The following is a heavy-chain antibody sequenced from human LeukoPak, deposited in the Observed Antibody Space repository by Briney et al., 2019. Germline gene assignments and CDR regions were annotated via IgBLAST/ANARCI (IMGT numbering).Heavy chain of an antibody. Sequence: ASVKVSCKASGYTFTSYGISWVRQAPGQGLEWMGWISAYNGNTNYAQKLQGRVTMTTDTSTSTAYMELRSLRSDDTAVYYCARVLLTGGYYDYYCGMDVWGQGTTVTVSS. V-gene: IGHV1-18*01. J-gene: IGHJ6*02. CDR3: ARVLLTGGYYDYYCGMDV. CDR1: GYTFTSYG. CDR2: ISAYNGNT. D-gene: IGHD7-27*01.